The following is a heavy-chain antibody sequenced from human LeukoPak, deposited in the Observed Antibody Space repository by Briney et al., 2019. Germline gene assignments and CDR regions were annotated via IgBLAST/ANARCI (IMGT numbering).Heavy chain of an antibody. CDR3: ARDTVYCGSGSYYY. CDR1: EFTVSSNY. V-gene: IGHV3-66*01. J-gene: IGHJ4*02. D-gene: IGHD3-10*01. CDR2: MYSGGDT. Sequence: GGSLRLSCAASEFTVSSNYMSWVRQAPGKGLEWVSVMYSGGDTYYADSVKGRFTISRDNSKNTLYLQMNSLRAEDTAVYYCARDTVYCGSGSYYYWGQGTLVTVSS.